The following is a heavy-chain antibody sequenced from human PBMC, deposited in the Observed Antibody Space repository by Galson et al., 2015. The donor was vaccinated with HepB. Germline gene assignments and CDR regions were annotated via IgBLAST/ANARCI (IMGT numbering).Heavy chain of an antibody. Sequence: SVKVSCKASGGTFSSYAISWVRQAPGQGLEWMGGIIPIFGTANYAQKFQGRVTITADESTSTAYMELSSLRSEDTAVYYCARSTTVGTPSDYWGQGTLVTVSS. CDR2: IIPIFGTA. D-gene: IGHD4-23*01. V-gene: IGHV1-69*13. CDR1: GGTFSSYA. CDR3: ARSTTVGTPSDY. J-gene: IGHJ4*02.